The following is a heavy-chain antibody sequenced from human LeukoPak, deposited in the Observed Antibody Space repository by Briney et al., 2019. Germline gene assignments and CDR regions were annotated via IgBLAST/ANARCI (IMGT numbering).Heavy chain of an antibody. CDR3: ARWVSTPRGYFDY. V-gene: IGHV4-39*01. J-gene: IGHJ4*02. D-gene: IGHD5/OR15-5a*01. CDR1: GGSITSSSLY. CDR2: IYYSGST. Sequence: SETLSLTCTISGGSITSSSLYWGWIRQPPGKGREWIGNIYYSGSTYYNPSLKSRVTISVDTSKNQFSLKLSSVTAADTAVYYCARWVSTPRGYFDYWGQGTLVTVSS.